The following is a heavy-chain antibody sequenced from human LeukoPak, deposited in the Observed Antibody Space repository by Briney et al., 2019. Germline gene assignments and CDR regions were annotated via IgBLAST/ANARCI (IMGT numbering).Heavy chain of an antibody. J-gene: IGHJ4*02. V-gene: IGHV3-20*04. D-gene: IGHD6-19*01. CDR1: GFRFDDHG. CDR2: INWNGAST. Sequence: PGGSLRLSCAASGFRFDDHGMSWVRQVPGKGLEWVSGINWNGASTGYGDSVKGRFTISRDNAKNSLYLQMNSLRAEDTALYYCAGGDRNGWYFGYWGQGILVTVSS. CDR3: AGGDRNGWYFGY.